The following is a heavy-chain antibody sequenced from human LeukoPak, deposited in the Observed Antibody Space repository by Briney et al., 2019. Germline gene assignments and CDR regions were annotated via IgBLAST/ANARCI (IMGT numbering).Heavy chain of an antibody. J-gene: IGHJ5*01. CDR1: GFTFSDHY. D-gene: IGHD6-19*01. CDR3: AKQSSSGWYASFDS. Sequence: GGSLRLSCAASGFTFSDHYMDWVRQAPGKGLEWVSSVSASGVSTDYADSVKGRFTISRAHSKNTLYLQINSLRAEDTAVYYCAKQSSSGWYASFDSWGQGTLVTVSS. V-gene: IGHV3-23*01. CDR2: VSASGVST.